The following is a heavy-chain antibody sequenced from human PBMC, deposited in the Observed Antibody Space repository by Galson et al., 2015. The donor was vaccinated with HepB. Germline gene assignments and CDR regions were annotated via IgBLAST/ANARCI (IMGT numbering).Heavy chain of an antibody. CDR3: ARHHCSSTSCYLNYYDMDV. D-gene: IGHD2-2*01. V-gene: IGHV5-10-1*01. CDR2: IDPSDSYT. J-gene: IGHJ6*02. Sequence: QSGAEVKKPGESLRISCKGSGYSFTSYWISWVRQMPGKGLEWMGRIDPSDSYTNYSPSFQGRVTISADKSISTAYLQWSSLKASDTAMYYCARHHCSSTSCYLNYYDMDVWGQGTTVTVSS. CDR1: GYSFTSYW.